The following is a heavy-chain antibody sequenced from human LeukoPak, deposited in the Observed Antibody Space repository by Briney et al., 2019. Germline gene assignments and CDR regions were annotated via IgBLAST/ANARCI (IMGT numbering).Heavy chain of an antibody. Sequence: GGSLRLSCAASGFTFSSYAMSWVRQAPGKGLEWVSAISGSGGSTYYADSVKGRFTISRDNSKNTLYLQMNSLRAEDTAVYYCAKDPFYYYDSSGSYDWFDPWGQGTLVTVSS. V-gene: IGHV3-23*01. CDR2: ISGSGGST. CDR3: AKDPFYYYDSSGSYDWFDP. D-gene: IGHD3-22*01. CDR1: GFTFSSYA. J-gene: IGHJ5*02.